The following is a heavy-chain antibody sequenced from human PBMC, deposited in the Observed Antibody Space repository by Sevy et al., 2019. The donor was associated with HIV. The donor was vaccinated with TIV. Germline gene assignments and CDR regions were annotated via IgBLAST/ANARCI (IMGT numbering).Heavy chain of an antibody. CDR1: GGSISSSSYY. J-gene: IGHJ6*02. CDR2: IYYSGST. CDR3: ARSAQQLVRYYYYYGMDV. Sequence: SETLSLTCTVSGGSISSSSYYWGWIRQPPGKGLEWIGSIYYSGSTYYNPSLKSRVTISIDTSKNQFSLKLSSVTAADTAVYCCARSAQQLVRYYYYYGMDVWGQGTTVTVSS. V-gene: IGHV4-39*01. D-gene: IGHD6-13*01.